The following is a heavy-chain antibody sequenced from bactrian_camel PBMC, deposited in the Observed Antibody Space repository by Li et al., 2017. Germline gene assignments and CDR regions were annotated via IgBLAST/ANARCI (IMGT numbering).Heavy chain of an antibody. J-gene: IGHJ4*01. CDR2: IGMDGRT. V-gene: IGHV3S55*01. CDR3: AARPVNTRACVAGGRYEFGY. CDR1: GFAADSYL. Sequence: HVQLVESGGDSVQAGGSLRLSCIGSGFAADSYLMAWFRQPPGKEREGVAAIGMDGRTSAADSVKGRFTISKDNAKNTLYLQMDNLQPEDTAVYYCAARPVNTRACVAGGRYEFGYWGQGTQVTVS. D-gene: IGHD1*01.